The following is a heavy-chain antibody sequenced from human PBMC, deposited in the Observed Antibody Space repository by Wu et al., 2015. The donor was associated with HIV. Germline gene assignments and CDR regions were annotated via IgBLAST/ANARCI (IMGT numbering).Heavy chain of an antibody. Sequence: QVQLVQSGAEVKKPGASVKVSCKASGYTFTGYYMHWVRQAPGQGLEWMGWINPNSGGTNYAQKFQGRVTMTRDTSISTAYMELSRLRSDDTAVYYCARDSIAARPQYNWFDPWGQGTLVTVSS. D-gene: IGHD6-6*01. V-gene: IGHV1-2*02. CDR3: ARDSIAARPQYNWFDP. CDR2: INPNSGGT. J-gene: IGHJ5*02. CDR1: GYTFTGYY.